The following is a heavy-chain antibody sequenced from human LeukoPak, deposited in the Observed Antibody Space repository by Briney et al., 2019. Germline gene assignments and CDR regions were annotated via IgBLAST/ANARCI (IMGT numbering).Heavy chain of an antibody. CDR3: ARGSYRGEPLDY. D-gene: IGHD1-26*01. V-gene: IGHV4-31*03. Sequence: SETLSLTCTVSGGSISSGGYYWSWIRQHPGKGLEWIGYIYYSGSTYYNPSLKSRVTISVDTSKNQFSLKLSSVTAADTAVYYCARGSYRGEPLDYWGQETLVTVSS. CDR1: GGSISSGGYY. CDR2: IYYSGST. J-gene: IGHJ4*02.